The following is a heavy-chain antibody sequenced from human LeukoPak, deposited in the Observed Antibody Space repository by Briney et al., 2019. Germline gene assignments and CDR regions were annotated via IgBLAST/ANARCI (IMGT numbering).Heavy chain of an antibody. CDR3: ARDVAVVESATSNFDH. CDR2: IKEDGSEK. J-gene: IGHJ4*02. CDR1: GFSFSNYW. V-gene: IGHV3-7*01. Sequence: GGSLRLSCAASGFSFSNYWMSWFRQTPRKGLEWVGNIKEDGSEKYYLDSVKARFTISRDNAQMSLYLRMNNLRVDDTAVYYCARDVAVVESATSNFDHWGQGTLVSVSS. D-gene: IGHD2-15*01.